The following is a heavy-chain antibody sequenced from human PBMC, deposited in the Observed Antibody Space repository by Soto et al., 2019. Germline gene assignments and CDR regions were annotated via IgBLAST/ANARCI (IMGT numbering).Heavy chain of an antibody. D-gene: IGHD6-13*01. CDR2: INHSGST. CDR1: GGSFSGYY. J-gene: IGHJ4*02. Sequence: PSETLSLTCAVYGGSFSGYYWSWIRQPPGKGLEWIGEINHSGSTNYNLSLKSRVTISVDTSKNQFSLKLSSVTAADTAVYYCARGNEHSSSCLGYSSSWNFDYWGQGTLVTVSS. CDR3: ARGNEHSSSCLGYSSSWNFDY. V-gene: IGHV4-34*01.